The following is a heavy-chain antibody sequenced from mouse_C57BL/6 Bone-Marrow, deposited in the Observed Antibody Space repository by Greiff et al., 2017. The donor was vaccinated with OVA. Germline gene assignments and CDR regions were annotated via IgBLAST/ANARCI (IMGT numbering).Heavy chain of an antibody. CDR2: ILPGSGST. Sequence: QVQLQQSGAELMKPGASVKLSCKATGYTFTGYWIEWVKQRPGHGLEWIGEILPGSGSTNYNEKFKGKATFTADTSSNTAYMQLSSLTTEDSAIYYCAREAYYYGSSYQYFDVWGTGTTVTVSS. CDR1: GYTFTGYW. CDR3: AREAYYYGSSYQYFDV. J-gene: IGHJ1*03. D-gene: IGHD1-1*01. V-gene: IGHV1-9*01.